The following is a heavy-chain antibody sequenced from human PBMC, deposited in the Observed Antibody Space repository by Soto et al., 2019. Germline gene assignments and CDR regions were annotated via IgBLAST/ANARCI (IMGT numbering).Heavy chain of an antibody. CDR2: ISSSSSYI. CDR1: GFTFSSYS. J-gene: IGHJ4*02. D-gene: IGHD3-10*01. Sequence: GGSLRLSCAASGFTFSSYSMNWLRQAPGKGLEWVSSISSSSSYIYYADSVKGRFTISRDNAKNSLYLQMNSLRAEDTAVYYCARVFGLPYYFDYWGQGXLVTVYS. CDR3: ARVFGLPYYFDY. V-gene: IGHV3-21*01.